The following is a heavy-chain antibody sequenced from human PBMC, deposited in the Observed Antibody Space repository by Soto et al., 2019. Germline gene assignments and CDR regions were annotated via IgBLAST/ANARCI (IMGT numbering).Heavy chain of an antibody. D-gene: IGHD1-26*01. CDR2: ISGSGGST. CDR3: ARRGSGSYYDY. Sequence: EVQLLESGGGLVQPGGSLRLSCAASGFTFSSYAMRWVRQAPGKGLEWVSAISGSGGSTYYADSVKGRFTISRDNSKNSLFLQMNSLRAEDTAVYYCARRGSGSYYDYWGQGTLVTVSS. CDR1: GFTFSSYA. J-gene: IGHJ4*02. V-gene: IGHV3-23*01.